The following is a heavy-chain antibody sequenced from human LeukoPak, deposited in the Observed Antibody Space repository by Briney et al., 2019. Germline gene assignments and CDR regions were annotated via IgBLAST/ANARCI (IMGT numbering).Heavy chain of an antibody. CDR3: ARGLSGYASSLGY. J-gene: IGHJ4*02. V-gene: IGHV3-23*01. Sequence: GGSLRLSCAASGFTFSDYYMSWIRQAPGKGLEWVSGISGSGGSTYSADSVKGRFIISRDNSKNTLYLQMNSLRAEDTAMYYCARGLSGYASSLGYWGQGTLVTVSS. D-gene: IGHD6-6*01. CDR1: GFTFSDYY. CDR2: ISGSGGST.